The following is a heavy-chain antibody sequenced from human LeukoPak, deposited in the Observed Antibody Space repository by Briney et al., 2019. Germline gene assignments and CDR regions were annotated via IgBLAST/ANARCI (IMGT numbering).Heavy chain of an antibody. D-gene: IGHD6-19*01. J-gene: IGHJ5*02. V-gene: IGHV4-39*01. Sequence: SETLSLTCTVPGGSIGSSSYYWGWIRQPPGKGLEWIGSIYYSGSTYYNPSLKSRVTISVDTSKNQFSLKLSSVTAADTAVYYCARTYSSGWYGGNWFDPWGQGTLVTVSS. CDR1: GGSIGSSSYY. CDR3: ARTYSSGWYGGNWFDP. CDR2: IYYSGST.